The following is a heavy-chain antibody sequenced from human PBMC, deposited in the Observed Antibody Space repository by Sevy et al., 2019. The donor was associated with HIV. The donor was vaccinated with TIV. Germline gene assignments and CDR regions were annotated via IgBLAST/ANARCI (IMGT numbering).Heavy chain of an antibody. Sequence: GGSLRLSCTASGFTFSNAWMSWVRQAPGKGLEWVGRIKGKIYDGTIDYAAPVKGRFSISRDDSKNTLYLQMNSLKTEDTAVYYCTTASWSQEDYCNYWGQGTLVTVSS. CDR2: IKGKIYDGTI. CDR3: TTASWSQEDYCNY. CDR1: GFTFSNAW. J-gene: IGHJ4*02. V-gene: IGHV3-15*01. D-gene: IGHD6-13*01.